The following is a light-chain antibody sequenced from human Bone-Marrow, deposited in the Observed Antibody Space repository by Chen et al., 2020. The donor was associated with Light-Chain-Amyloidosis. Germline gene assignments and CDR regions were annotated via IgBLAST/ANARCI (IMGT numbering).Light chain of an antibody. CDR1: NIGSTS. CDR3: QVWDRSSDRPV. CDR2: DDS. V-gene: IGLV3-21*02. J-gene: IGLJ3*02. Sequence: SYVLTQPSSVSVAPGQTATIACGGNNIGSTSVHWYQQTPGQAPLLVVYDDSDRPSGIPARLTGSDSGHTATLTISRVEAWDEADYYCQVWDRSSDRPVFGGGTKLTVL.